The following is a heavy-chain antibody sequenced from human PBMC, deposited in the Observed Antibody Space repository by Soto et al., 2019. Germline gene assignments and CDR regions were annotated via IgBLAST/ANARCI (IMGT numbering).Heavy chain of an antibody. CDR3: ARGHKSPDFGFDP. J-gene: IGHJ5*02. V-gene: IGHV1-69*13. CDR1: GGTFSSYA. CDR2: IIPIFGTA. Sequence: SVKVSCKSSGGTFSSYAISWVRQAPGQGLEWMGGIIPIFGTANYAQKFQGRVTITADESTSTAYMELSSLRSEDTAVYYCARGHKSPDFGFDPWGQGTLVTISS.